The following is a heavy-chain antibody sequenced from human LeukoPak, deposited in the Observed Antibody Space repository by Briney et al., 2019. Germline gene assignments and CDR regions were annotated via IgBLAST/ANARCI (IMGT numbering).Heavy chain of an antibody. J-gene: IGHJ4*02. V-gene: IGHV1-69*04. CDR2: IIPILGIA. D-gene: IGHD2-2*01. CDR3: ARESLAYCSSTSCPSGYFDY. CDR1: GGTFSSYT. Sequence: ASVKVSCKASGGTFSSYTISWVRQAPGQGLEWMGRIIPILGIANYAQKFQGRVTLTADKSTSTAYMELSSLRSEDTAVYYCARESLAYCSSTSCPSGYFDYWGQGTLVTVSS.